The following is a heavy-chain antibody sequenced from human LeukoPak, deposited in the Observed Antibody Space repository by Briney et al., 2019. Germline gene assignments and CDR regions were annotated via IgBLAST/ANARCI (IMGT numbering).Heavy chain of an antibody. D-gene: IGHD3-22*01. Sequence: GGSLRLSCAASEFTFSSYGMHWVRQAPGKGLEWVAFIRYDGNNKYYADSVKGRFTVSRDNSKNTLYLQMNSLRAEDTAVYYCVKDSTHFRVWDSYDTAGLNYWGQGTLVTVSS. CDR2: IRYDGNNK. V-gene: IGHV3-30*02. J-gene: IGHJ4*02. CDR1: EFTFSSYG. CDR3: VKDSTHFRVWDSYDTAGLNY.